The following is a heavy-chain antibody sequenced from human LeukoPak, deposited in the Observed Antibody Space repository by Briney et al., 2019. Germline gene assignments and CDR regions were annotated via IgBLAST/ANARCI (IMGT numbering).Heavy chain of an antibody. CDR2: INAGNGNT. CDR1: GGTFSSYA. Sequence: ASVKVSCKASGGTFSSYAISWVRQAPGQRLEWMGWINAGNGNTKYSQKFQGRVTITRDTSASTAYMELSSLRSEDTAVYYCARGLAPKSVGSSSWFDYWGQGTLVTVSS. D-gene: IGHD6-13*01. V-gene: IGHV1-3*01. J-gene: IGHJ4*02. CDR3: ARGLAPKSVGSSSWFDY.